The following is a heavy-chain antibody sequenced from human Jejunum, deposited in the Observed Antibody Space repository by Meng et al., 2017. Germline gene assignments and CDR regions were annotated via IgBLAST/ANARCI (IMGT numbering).Heavy chain of an antibody. Sequence: QVQLLQSVAEVRKPGSSLKFSCKASGGTFSTDAITWVRQAPGHGLEWMGGIIPIFGTANYAQNFQDRVTITADESTSTAYMEFSSLRSEDTAVYYCARPNSGANTYYFDYWGQGTLVPSPQ. J-gene: IGHJ4*02. D-gene: IGHD4/OR15-4a*01. V-gene: IGHV1-69*01. CDR3: ARPNSGANTYYFDY. CDR1: GGTFSTDA. CDR2: IIPIFGTA.